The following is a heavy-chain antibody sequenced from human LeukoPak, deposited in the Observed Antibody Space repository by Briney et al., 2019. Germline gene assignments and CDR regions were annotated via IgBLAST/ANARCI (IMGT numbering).Heavy chain of an antibody. D-gene: IGHD3-9*01. CDR1: GFTFSDYH. V-gene: IGHV3-11*01. J-gene: IGHJ6*02. Sequence: GGSLTLSCAASGFTFSDYHMSWIRQAPGRGREWVSYISSSGSTIYYADSGKGRLTISRANDKNSLYLEMTSWRAEDTAVYYCASAGRSYDILTGYYNYYGMDVWGQGTTVTVSS. CDR3: ASAGRSYDILTGYYNYYGMDV. CDR2: ISSSGSTI.